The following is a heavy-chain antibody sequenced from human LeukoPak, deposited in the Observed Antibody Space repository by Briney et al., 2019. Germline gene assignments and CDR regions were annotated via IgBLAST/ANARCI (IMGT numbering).Heavy chain of an antibody. CDR1: GGTFSSYA. CDR2: IIPIFGTA. V-gene: IGHV1-69*05. CDR3: ARAYYYDSSGYPAFDI. J-gene: IGHJ3*02. D-gene: IGHD3-22*01. Sequence: SVKVSCKASGGTFSSYAISWVRQAPGQGLEWMGRIIPIFGTANYAQKFQGRVTITTDESTSTAYMGLSSLRSEDTAVYYCARAYYYDSSGYPAFDIWGQGTMVTVSS.